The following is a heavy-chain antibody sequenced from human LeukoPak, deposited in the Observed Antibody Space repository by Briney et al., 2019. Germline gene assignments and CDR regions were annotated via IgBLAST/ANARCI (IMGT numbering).Heavy chain of an antibody. CDR2: IYYSGYT. J-gene: IGHJ6*02. CDR3: ARDWGPYSGLGMDV. V-gene: IGHV4-59*01. CDR1: GSSISSYY. Sequence: SETLSLTCTVSGSSISSYYWSWIRQPPGKGLEWMGCIYYSGYTNYNPSLKSRVTISIDTSKNQFSLKLSSVTAADTAVYYCARDWGPYSGLGMDVWGQGTTVTVSS. D-gene: IGHD6-13*01.